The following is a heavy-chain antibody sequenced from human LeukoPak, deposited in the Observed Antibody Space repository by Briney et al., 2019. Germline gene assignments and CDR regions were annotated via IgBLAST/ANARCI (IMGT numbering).Heavy chain of an antibody. Sequence: PSETLSLTCTVSGGSISSYYWSWIRQPPGKGLEWIGYIYYSGSTNYNPSLKSRVTISVDTSKNQFSLKLSSVTAADTAVYYCVRGNYNFDYWGKGTTVTVSS. CDR2: IYYSGST. J-gene: IGHJ6*04. V-gene: IGHV4-59*08. CDR3: VRGNYNFDY. CDR1: GGSISSYY. D-gene: IGHD3-9*01.